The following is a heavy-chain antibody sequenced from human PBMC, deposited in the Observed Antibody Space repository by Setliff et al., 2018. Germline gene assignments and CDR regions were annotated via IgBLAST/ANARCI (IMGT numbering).Heavy chain of an antibody. CDR2: ISSSGGNI. D-gene: IGHD2-15*01. J-gene: IGHJ4*02. CDR3: ARTCSGSGCYAGLES. CDR1: GFTFSSYA. Sequence: GGSLRLSCAASGFTFSSYAMHWVRQAPGKGLEYVSSISSSGGNIYCANSVKGRFIISRDNSKNTLYLQMNSLRPEDTAVYYCARTCSGSGCYAGLESWGQGTPVTVSS. V-gene: IGHV3-64*04.